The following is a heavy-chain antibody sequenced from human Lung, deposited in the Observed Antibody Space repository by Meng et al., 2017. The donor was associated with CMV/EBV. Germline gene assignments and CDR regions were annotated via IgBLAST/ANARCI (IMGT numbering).Heavy chain of an antibody. CDR1: GFPFSDHY. Sequence: GGSLRLSCAASGFPFSDHYMAWIRQAPGKGLEWISHITIGGSKNYANSVKGRFTISRDNAKNSLYLEMNSLRADDTAVYYCARDHGRTSDAFDVWGPGTVVTVSS. CDR3: ARDHGRTSDAFDV. J-gene: IGHJ3*01. CDR2: ITIGGSK. D-gene: IGHD2-2*01. V-gene: IGHV3-11*01.